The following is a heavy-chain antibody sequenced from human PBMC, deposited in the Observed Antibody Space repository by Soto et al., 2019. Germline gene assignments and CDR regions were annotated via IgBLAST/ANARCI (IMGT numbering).Heavy chain of an antibody. CDR1: GYTFTSYG. D-gene: IGHD3-22*01. Sequence: GASVKVSCKASGYTFTSYGISWVRQAPGQGLEWMGWISAYNGNTNYAQKLQGRVTMTTDTSTSTAYMELRSLRSDDTAVYYCASEYYYDSSGYQSYYYYGMDVWGQGTTVTVSS. CDR3: ASEYYYDSSGYQSYYYYGMDV. V-gene: IGHV1-18*01. J-gene: IGHJ6*02. CDR2: ISAYNGNT.